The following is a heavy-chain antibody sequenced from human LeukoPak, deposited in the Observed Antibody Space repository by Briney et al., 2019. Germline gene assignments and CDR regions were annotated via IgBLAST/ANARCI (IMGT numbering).Heavy chain of an antibody. CDR1: GGTFSSYA. CDR3: ARGTKMATMYYFDY. V-gene: IGHV1-69*13. Sequence: SVKVSCKASGGTFSSYAISWVRQAPGQGLEWMGGIIPIFGTANYAQKFQGRVTITADESTSTAYMELSSLRSEDTDVYYCARGTKMATMYYFDYWGQGTLVTVSS. D-gene: IGHD5-24*01. CDR2: IIPIFGTA. J-gene: IGHJ4*02.